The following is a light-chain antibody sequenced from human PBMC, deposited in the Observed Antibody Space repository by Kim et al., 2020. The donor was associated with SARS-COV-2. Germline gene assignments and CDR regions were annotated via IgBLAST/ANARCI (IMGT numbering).Light chain of an antibody. V-gene: IGKV1D-13*01. CDR1: QGINSA. J-gene: IGKJ2*01. Sequence: SASVGDRVTTPWRASQGINSALAWYQQEPGKPPHLPHFLGFNEESGVPSKVSGSGAGDDFTLTIDRLQAEDFATYYCQQVNYLPYTLGQGTNLEL. CDR2: LGF. CDR3: QQVNYLPYT.